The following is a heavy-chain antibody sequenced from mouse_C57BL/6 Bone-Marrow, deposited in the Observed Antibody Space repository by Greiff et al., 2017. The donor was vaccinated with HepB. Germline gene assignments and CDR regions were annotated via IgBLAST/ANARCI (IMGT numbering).Heavy chain of an antibody. V-gene: IGHV1-81*01. CDR2: IYPRSGNT. Sequence: QVQLQQSGAELARPGASVKLSCKASGYTFTSYGISWVKQSTGQGLEWIGEIYPRSGNTYYNEKFKGKATLTADKSSSTAYMELRSLTSEDSAVYFCARSLITTVVATNWGQGTLVTVSA. D-gene: IGHD1-1*01. J-gene: IGHJ3*01. CDR1: GYTFTSYG. CDR3: ARSLITTVVATN.